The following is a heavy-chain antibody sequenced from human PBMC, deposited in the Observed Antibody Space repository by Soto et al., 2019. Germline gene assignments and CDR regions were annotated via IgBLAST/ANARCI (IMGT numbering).Heavy chain of an antibody. CDR3: ARADYYDSSGYYSNWFDP. CDR1: GGSISSYY. D-gene: IGHD3-22*01. J-gene: IGHJ5*02. CDR2: IYYSGST. V-gene: IGHV4-59*01. Sequence: XXTLSLPFTVSGGSISSYYWSWIRQPPGKGLEWIGYIYYSGSTNYNPSLKSRVTISVDTSKNQFSLKLSSVTAADTAVYYCARADYYDSSGYYSNWFDPWGQGTLVTVSS.